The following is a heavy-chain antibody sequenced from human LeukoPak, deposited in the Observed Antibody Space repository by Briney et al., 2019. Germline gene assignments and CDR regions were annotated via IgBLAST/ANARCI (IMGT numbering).Heavy chain of an antibody. CDR1: GFTFSIYA. CDR3: AKGPSGPDYFDY. V-gene: IGHV3-23*01. Sequence: GGSLRLSCAASGFTFSIYAMSWVRQAPGKGLDWVSTISGSGNSTYYADSVEGRFTISRDNSKNTLYLQMNSLRAEDTAVYYCAKGPSGPDYFDYWGQGTLVTVSS. CDR2: ISGSGNST. J-gene: IGHJ4*02. D-gene: IGHD2-8*02.